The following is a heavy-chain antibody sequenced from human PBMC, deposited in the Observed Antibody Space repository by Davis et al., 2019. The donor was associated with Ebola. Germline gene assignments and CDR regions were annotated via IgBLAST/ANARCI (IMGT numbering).Heavy chain of an antibody. V-gene: IGHV4-59*01. D-gene: IGHD3-10*01. Sequence: SETLSLTCTVSGGPISSYDCSRIRQRPGKELELVGDIHDRGSTNYNPSLKSRVTISVDTSKNQFSLKLSSVTAADTAVYYCARGQSGSDYSLWQYWGQGTLVTVSS. CDR1: GGPISSYD. CDR3: ARGQSGSDYSLWQY. CDR2: IHDRGST. J-gene: IGHJ4*02.